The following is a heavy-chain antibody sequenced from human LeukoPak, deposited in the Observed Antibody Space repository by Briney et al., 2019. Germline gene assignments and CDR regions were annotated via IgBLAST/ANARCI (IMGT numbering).Heavy chain of an antibody. Sequence: ASVKVSRKASGYTFTSYGISWVRQAPGQGLEWMGWISAYNGNTNYAQKLQGSVTMTTDTSTSTAYMELRGLRSDDTAGYYCARRGYSSRLYYWGQGTLVTSSS. D-gene: IGHD6-13*01. CDR2: ISAYNGNT. J-gene: IGHJ4*02. V-gene: IGHV1-18*01. CDR3: ARRGYSSRLYY. CDR1: GYTFTSYG.